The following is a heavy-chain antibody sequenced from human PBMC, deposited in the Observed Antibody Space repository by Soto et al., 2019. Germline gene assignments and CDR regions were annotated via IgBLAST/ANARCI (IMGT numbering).Heavy chain of an antibody. CDR3: AREGVRLWPRGSNWFDP. CDR2: IYSGGST. D-gene: IGHD5-18*01. Sequence: GSLSLSCAASGFSVSSNYMCLVRQALEKGLEWVSVIYSGGSTYFADSVKGRFTISRDNSKNTLYLQMNSLRAEDTAVYYCAREGVRLWPRGSNWFDPWGQGTLVTGSS. J-gene: IGHJ5*02. V-gene: IGHV3-53*01. CDR1: GFSVSSNY.